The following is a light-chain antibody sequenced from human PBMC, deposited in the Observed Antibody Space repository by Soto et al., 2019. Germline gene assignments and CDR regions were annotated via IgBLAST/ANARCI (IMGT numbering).Light chain of an antibody. Sequence: QLVLTQSPSASASLGASVKLTCTLSSGHIDYGIAWHQQQPDKGPRYLMKLNRDGSHNKGDGIPDRFSGSSSGAERYLISSSLQSDDEADYYCQTWDTVVVFGGGTQLTVL. J-gene: IGLJ2*01. CDR2: LNRDGSH. V-gene: IGLV4-69*01. CDR1: SGHIDYG. CDR3: QTWDTVVV.